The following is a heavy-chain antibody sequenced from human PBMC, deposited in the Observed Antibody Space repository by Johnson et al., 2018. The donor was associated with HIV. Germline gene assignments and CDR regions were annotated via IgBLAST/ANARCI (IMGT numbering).Heavy chain of an antibody. J-gene: IGHJ3*02. CDR3: AKEGRDAFDI. Sequence: VQLVESGGGLVQPGGSLRLSCAASGFTVSSNYMSWVRQAPGKGLEWVSGINWDGGSTYYADSVKGRFTISRDNSKNSLYLQMNSLRAEDSALYYCAKEGRDAFDIWGQGTTVTVSS. D-gene: IGHD3-10*01. CDR1: GFTVSSNY. CDR2: INWDGGST. V-gene: IGHV3-43*02.